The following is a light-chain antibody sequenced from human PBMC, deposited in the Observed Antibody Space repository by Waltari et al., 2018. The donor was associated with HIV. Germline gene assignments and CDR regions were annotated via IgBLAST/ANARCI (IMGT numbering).Light chain of an antibody. CDR1: TGSVSRKNY. V-gene: IGLV7-46*01. Sequence: QAVVTQEPSLSVSPGGTVTVTCASFTGSVSRKNYVHWIQLKPGQAPRTLIYDTEKRQSWTAGRVSGSLVGGRAALTLSGALTDDEADYYCLLSFSGVRVFGGGTKLTV. CDR3: LLSFSGVRV. CDR2: DTE. J-gene: IGLJ3*02.